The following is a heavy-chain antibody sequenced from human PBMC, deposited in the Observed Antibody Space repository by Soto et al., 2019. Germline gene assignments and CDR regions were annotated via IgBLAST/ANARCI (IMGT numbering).Heavy chain of an antibody. CDR3: ARARGGDSGDYASLFDR. V-gene: IGHV4-31*03. D-gene: IGHD4-17*01. CDR2: IYYSGST. CDR1: GGSISSGGYY. J-gene: IGHJ5*02. Sequence: SETLSLTCTVSGGSISSGGYYWSWIRQHPGKGLEWIGYIYYSGSTYYNPSLKSRVTISVDTSKNQFSLKLSPVTAADTAVYFCARARGGDSGDYASLFDRWGQGNLVTVSS.